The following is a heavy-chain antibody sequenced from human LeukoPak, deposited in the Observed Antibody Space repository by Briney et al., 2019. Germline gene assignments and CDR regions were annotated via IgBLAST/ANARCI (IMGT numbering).Heavy chain of an antibody. V-gene: IGHV1-46*01. D-gene: IGHD2-2*02. CDR2: INPSGGST. J-gene: IGHJ4*02. CDR3: AKDRVLGVVVPAAIFDY. CDR1: GYTFISYY. Sequence: GASMKVSCKASGYTFISYYMHWVRQARGQGLEWMGTINPSGGSTSYAQKFQGRVTMTRDMSTSTVYMEVSSLRAEDTAVYYCAKDRVLGVVVPAAIFDYWGQGTLVTVSS.